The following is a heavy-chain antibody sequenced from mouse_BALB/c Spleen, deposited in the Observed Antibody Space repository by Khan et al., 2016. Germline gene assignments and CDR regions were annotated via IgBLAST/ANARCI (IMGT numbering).Heavy chain of an antibody. CDR3: ARSITAAGAFYCDY. V-gene: IGHV3-2*02. CDR1: GFSITSDYA. J-gene: IGHJ2*01. CDR2: IRYSGST. D-gene: IGHD1-1*01. Sequence: EVQLQESGPGLVKPSQSLSLTCTVTGFSITSDYAWNWIRQFPGNKLEWMGYIRYSGSTSYNPSLKRRISITRDTSKNQFFLHLNSVTTEYTATYYCARSITAAGAFYCDYWRKGTTLSVSS.